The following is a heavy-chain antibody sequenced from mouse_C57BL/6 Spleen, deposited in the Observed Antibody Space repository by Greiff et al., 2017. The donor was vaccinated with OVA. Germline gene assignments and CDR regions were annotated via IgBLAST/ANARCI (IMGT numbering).Heavy chain of an antibody. V-gene: IGHV1-55*01. CDR1: GYTFTSYW. Sequence: QVQLQQSGAELVKPGASVKMSCKASGYTFTSYWITWVKQRPGQGLEWIGDIYPGSGSTNYNEKFKSKATLTVDTSSSTAYMQLSSLTSEDSAVYYCARFYYGNYEGEYYFDYWGQGTTLTVSS. CDR2: IYPGSGST. D-gene: IGHD2-1*01. CDR3: ARFYYGNYEGEYYFDY. J-gene: IGHJ2*01.